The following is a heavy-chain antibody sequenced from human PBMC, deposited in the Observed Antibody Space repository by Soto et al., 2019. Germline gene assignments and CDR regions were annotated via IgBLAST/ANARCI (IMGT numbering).Heavy chain of an antibody. CDR3: ARDSVNCSGSACYYSYYGMDV. CDR1: GFPFNTYG. Sequence: QVQLVESGGGVVQPGGSLRLSCAASGFPFNTYGLHWVRQAPGKGLEWVAVIWYDGSLEYYADSVKGRFSISRDNSKSTLYLQMSSLRVEDTAVYYCARDSVNCSGSACYYSYYGMDVWGQGATVTVSS. D-gene: IGHD2-15*01. CDR2: IWYDGSLE. J-gene: IGHJ6*02. V-gene: IGHV3-33*01.